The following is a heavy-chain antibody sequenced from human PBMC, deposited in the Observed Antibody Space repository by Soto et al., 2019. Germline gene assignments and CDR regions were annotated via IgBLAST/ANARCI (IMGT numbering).Heavy chain of an antibody. CDR1: GGSISSGGYY. CDR3: AREGGIVGGTAADY. V-gene: IGHV4-31*03. CDR2: IYYRGST. J-gene: IGHJ4*01. D-gene: IGHD1-26*01. Sequence: QVQLQESGPGLVKPSQTLSLTCTVSGGSISSGGYYWSCIRPHPGKVQEWLGYIYYRGSTYYNPSLKSRVTISVDTSKHQFSLKLSSVTAADTAVYYCAREGGIVGGTAADYWGHGNMVTVSS.